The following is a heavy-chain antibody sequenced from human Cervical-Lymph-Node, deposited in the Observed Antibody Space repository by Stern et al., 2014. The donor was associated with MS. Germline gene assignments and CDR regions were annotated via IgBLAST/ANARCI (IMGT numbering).Heavy chain of an antibody. D-gene: IGHD1-26*01. CDR3: ARSGSLSGNYPRFDS. V-gene: IGHV3-23*04. CDR1: GFPFSSFA. Sequence: EVQLVESGGGLVQPGGSLRLSCAASGFPFSSFALSWVRQAPGKGLAWVSLISDSDDNTYYGDSVKGRFSISRDNSKNTLYLQMNSLRTEDTAVYFCARSGSLSGNYPRFDSWGQGTLVTVSS. J-gene: IGHJ4*02. CDR2: ISDSDDNT.